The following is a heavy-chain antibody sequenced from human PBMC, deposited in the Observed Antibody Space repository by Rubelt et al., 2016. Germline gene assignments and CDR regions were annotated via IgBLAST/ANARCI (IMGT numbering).Heavy chain of an antibody. CDR3: AKDKYGSGSYFDY. Sequence: VSAISGSGGSTYYADSVKGRFTISRDNAKNSLYLQMNSLRAEDTAVYYCAKDKYGSGSYFDYWGQGTLVTVSS. CDR2: ISGSGGST. V-gene: IGHV3-23*01. J-gene: IGHJ4*02. D-gene: IGHD3-10*01.